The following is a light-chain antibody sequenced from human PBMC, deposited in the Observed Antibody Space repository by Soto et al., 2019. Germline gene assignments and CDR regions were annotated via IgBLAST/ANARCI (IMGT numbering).Light chain of an antibody. V-gene: IGKV1-39*01. CDR3: QQTYSTPLN. Sequence: DIQMTQSPSSLSASVGDRVTITCRSSQSIIIYLNLYQQKPGKAPQLLICAASSLQSGCPSRFSCIGSGTHFTLTISSLQPEDFASYYCQQTYSTPLNFGGGTKVDIK. J-gene: IGKJ4*01. CDR1: QSIIIY. CDR2: AAS.